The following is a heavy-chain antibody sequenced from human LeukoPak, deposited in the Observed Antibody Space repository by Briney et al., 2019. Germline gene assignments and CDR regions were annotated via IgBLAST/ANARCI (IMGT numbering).Heavy chain of an antibody. V-gene: IGHV4-31*03. CDR3: ARVSSGWYRD. Sequence: SPSETLSLTCTVSGGSISSGGYYWSWIRQHPGKGLEWIGYIYYSGSTYYNPSLKSRVTISVDTSKNQFSLKLSSVTAADTAVYYCARVSSGWYRDWGQGTLVTVSS. J-gene: IGHJ4*02. D-gene: IGHD6-19*01. CDR2: IYYSGST. CDR1: GGSISSGGYY.